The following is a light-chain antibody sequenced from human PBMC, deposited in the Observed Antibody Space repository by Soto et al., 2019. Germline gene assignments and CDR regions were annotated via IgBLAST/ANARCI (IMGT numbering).Light chain of an antibody. V-gene: IGKV3-15*01. CDR1: ESVSSK. CDR3: QQYTKWPR. Sequence: EIVMTQSPATLSVSPGERATLSCRASESVSSKLVWYQQKPGQAPRLLIYGASTRANGIPARFSGTGSGTEFTLTISSLQSDDFALYYCQQYTKWPRFGPGTKVDV. CDR2: GAS. J-gene: IGKJ3*01.